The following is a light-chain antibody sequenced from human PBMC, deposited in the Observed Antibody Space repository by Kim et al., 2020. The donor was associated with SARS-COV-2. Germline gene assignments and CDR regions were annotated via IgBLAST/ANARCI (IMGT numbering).Light chain of an antibody. V-gene: IGLV2-14*03. CDR3: SSYTRSSTNYV. CDR1: SSDVDDYHY. Sequence: SITTSSTDTSSDVDDYHYVSWYQQHPGKAPTVMIYDVSNRPPGVSNRFSGSRSGNTATLTISGLQAEDETDYYCSSYTRSSTNYVFGTGTKVTVL. J-gene: IGLJ1*01. CDR2: DVS.